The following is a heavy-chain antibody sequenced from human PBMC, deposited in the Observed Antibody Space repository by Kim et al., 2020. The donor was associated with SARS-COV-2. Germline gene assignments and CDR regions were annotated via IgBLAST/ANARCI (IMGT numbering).Heavy chain of an antibody. CDR1: GFTFSSCA. D-gene: IGHD5-12*01. CDR2: ISYDGSNN. J-gene: IGHJ6*01. CDR3: ARDTWPRIRVLIYYYYG. V-gene: IGHV3-30-3*01. Sequence: GGSLRLSCAASGFTFSSCAMHWVRQAPGKGLEWVAGISYDGSNNNNADSVKGRFTISRANSKNTLYLQMHSRRAEATAPYYCARDTWPRIRVLIYYYYG.